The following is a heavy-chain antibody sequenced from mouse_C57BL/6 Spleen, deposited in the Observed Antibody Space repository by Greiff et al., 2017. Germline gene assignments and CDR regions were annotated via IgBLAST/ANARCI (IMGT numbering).Heavy chain of an antibody. V-gene: IGHV1-69*01. CDR3: ARGNPHYAMDY. Sequence: QVQLQQPGAELVMPGASVKLSCKASGYTFTSYWMHWVKQRPGQGLEWIGEIDPSDSYTNYNQKVKGKSTLPVDKSSSTAYMQLSSLTSEDAAVDYCARGNPHYAMDYWGQGTSVTVSS. CDR2: IDPSDSYT. J-gene: IGHJ4*01. CDR1: GYTFTSYW.